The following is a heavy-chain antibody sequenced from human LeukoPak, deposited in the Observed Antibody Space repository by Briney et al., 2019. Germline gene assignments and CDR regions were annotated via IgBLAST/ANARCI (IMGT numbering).Heavy chain of an antibody. J-gene: IGHJ4*02. CDR3: ARRYCTSTSCSYFDY. CDR1: GFTFSSYA. CDR2: ISGSGGST. Sequence: PGGSLRLYCAASGFTFSSYAMSWVRQAPGKGLEWVSAISGSGGSTYYADSVKGRFTISRDNSKNTLYLQMNSLRAEDTAVYYCARRYCTSTSCSYFDYWGQGTLVTVSS. D-gene: IGHD2-2*01. V-gene: IGHV3-23*01.